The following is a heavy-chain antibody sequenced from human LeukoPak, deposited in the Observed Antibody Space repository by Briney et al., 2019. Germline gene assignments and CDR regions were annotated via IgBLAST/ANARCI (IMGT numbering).Heavy chain of an antibody. D-gene: IGHD6-6*01. J-gene: IGHJ4*02. CDR2: IIPIFGTA. CDR1: GGTFSSYA. Sequence: SVKASCKASGGTFSSYAISWVRQAPGQGLEWMGGIIPIFGTANYAQKFQGRVTITADESTSTAYMELSSLRSEDTAVYYCAGDLGGSSSSDYWGQGTLVTVSS. CDR3: AGDLGGSSSSDY. V-gene: IGHV1-69*01.